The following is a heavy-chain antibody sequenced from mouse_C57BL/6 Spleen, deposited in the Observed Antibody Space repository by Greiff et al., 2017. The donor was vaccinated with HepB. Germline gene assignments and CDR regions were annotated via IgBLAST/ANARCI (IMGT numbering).Heavy chain of an antibody. Sequence: QVQLQQPGAELVRPGSSVKLSCKASGYTFTTYWMHWVKQRPIQGLEWIGNIDPSDSETHYNQKFKDKATLTVDKSSSTAYMQFSSLTSADSAVYYCARFDDGYYDWFAYWGQGTLVTVSA. CDR1: GYTFTTYW. CDR3: ARFDDGYYDWFAY. J-gene: IGHJ3*01. V-gene: IGHV1-52*01. CDR2: IDPSDSET. D-gene: IGHD2-3*01.